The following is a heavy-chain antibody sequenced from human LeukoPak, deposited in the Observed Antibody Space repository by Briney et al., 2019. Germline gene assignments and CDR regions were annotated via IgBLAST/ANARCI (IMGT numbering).Heavy chain of an antibody. Sequence: TGGSLRLSCAASGFTFDDYTMHWVRQAPGKGLEWVSLISWDGGSTYYADSVKGRFTISRDNSKNTLYLQMNSLRAEDTAVYYCAKDRYYDISWPFGPWGQGTLVTVSS. D-gene: IGHD3-9*01. V-gene: IGHV3-43*01. CDR2: ISWDGGST. CDR1: GFTFDDYT. J-gene: IGHJ5*02. CDR3: AKDRYYDISWPFGP.